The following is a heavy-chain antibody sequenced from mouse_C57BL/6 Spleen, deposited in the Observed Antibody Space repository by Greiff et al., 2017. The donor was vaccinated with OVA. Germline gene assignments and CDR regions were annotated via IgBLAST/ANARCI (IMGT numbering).Heavy chain of an antibody. J-gene: IGHJ4*01. Sequence: VQLQQSGAELVRPGASVTLSCKASGCTFTDYEMHWVKQTPVHGLEWIGAIDPETGGTAYNQKFKGKAILTADKSSSTAYMELRSLTSEDSAVYYCTNYGNYAYYAMDYWGQGTSVTVSS. CDR1: GCTFTDYE. CDR2: IDPETGGT. CDR3: TNYGNYAYYAMDY. V-gene: IGHV1-15*01. D-gene: IGHD2-1*01.